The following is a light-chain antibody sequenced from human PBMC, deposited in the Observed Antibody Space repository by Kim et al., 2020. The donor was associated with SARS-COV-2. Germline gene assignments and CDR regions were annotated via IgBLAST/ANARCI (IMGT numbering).Light chain of an antibody. V-gene: IGLV2-11*01. CDR2: DVS. J-gene: IGLJ2*01. CDR1: SSNVGAYVY. Sequence: GQSVPIPCTGTSSNVGAYVYVSWYQHRPGKAPNLRIYDVSKRPPGVPDRFSGSKSDNTASLTISGLRTEDEAEYYCSSNTSSNTVIFGGGTQLTVL. CDR3: SSNTSSNTVI.